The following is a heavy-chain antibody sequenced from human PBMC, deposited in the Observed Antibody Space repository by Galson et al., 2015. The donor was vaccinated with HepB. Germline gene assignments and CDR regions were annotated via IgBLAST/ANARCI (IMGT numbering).Heavy chain of an antibody. J-gene: IGHJ3*02. Sequence: CAISGDSVSTTGGAWNWIRQSPSRGLEWLGRTHFRSRWRNDYAPSMKSRVTIDPDTAKNQFSLQLNSVTPEDTAVYYCTNERNYYASFDIWGLGTMVTVSS. CDR2: THFRSRWRN. CDR1: GDSVSTTGGA. CDR3: TNERNYYASFDI. D-gene: IGHD3-10*01. V-gene: IGHV6-1*01.